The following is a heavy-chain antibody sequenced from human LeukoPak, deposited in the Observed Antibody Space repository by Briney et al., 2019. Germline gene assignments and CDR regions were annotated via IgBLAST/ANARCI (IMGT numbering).Heavy chain of an antibody. Sequence: SQTLSLTCTVSGGSISSGGYYWSWIRQHPGKGLEWTGYIYYSGSTYYNPSLKSRVTISVDTSKNQFSLKLSSVTAADTAVYYCARDGRGSSFDYWGQGTLVTVSS. D-gene: IGHD3-10*01. CDR2: IYYSGST. V-gene: IGHV4-31*03. CDR3: ARDGRGSSFDY. CDR1: GGSISSGGYY. J-gene: IGHJ4*02.